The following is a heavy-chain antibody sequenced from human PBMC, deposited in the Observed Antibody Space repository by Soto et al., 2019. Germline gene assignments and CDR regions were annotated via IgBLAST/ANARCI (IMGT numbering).Heavy chain of an antibody. D-gene: IGHD3-16*01. Sequence: QVQLVESGGGVVQPGRSLRLSCAASGFTFSNYGMHWVRQAPGKGLEWVAVIWNDGDRKYYEDSVEGRFTISRDNSENTLFFQMNSLTAEDSAVYYCVRGGKTAGAFDIWGQGTIVTVSS. CDR1: GFTFSNYG. J-gene: IGHJ3*02. CDR3: VRGGKTAGAFDI. V-gene: IGHV3-33*01. CDR2: IWNDGDRK.